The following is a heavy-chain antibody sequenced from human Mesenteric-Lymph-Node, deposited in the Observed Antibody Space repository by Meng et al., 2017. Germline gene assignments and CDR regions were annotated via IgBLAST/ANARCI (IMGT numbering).Heavy chain of an antibody. Sequence: ESAPGLVTTSHPLSLTCTVSGGSITSPTSYWGWVRQPAGKGLEWIGSIYYRGSTNYNPSLKSRISMSVDMSKNQFSLKVNSVTAADTAIYYCVISSHNWGQGTLVTVSS. D-gene: IGHD3-3*02. V-gene: IGHV4-39*07. CDR2: IYYRGST. J-gene: IGHJ4*02. CDR1: GGSITSPTSY. CDR3: VISSHN.